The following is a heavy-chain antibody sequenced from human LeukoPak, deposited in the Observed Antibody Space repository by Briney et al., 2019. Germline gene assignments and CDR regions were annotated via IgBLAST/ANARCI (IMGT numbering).Heavy chain of an antibody. V-gene: IGHV1-2*02. Sequence: ASVKVSCKASGYSFIGYFIHWVRQAPGQGLEGMGWIDSNSGETHYAQKFQGRFTMTKYTSIKTAYMELSSLRSDDTAIYYCARFWHCGFSTCWAVNGFDYWGQGTEVTVSP. CDR3: ARFWHCGFSTCWAVNGFDY. J-gene: IGHJ3*01. D-gene: IGHD2-21*01. CDR1: GYSFIGYF. CDR2: IDSNSGET.